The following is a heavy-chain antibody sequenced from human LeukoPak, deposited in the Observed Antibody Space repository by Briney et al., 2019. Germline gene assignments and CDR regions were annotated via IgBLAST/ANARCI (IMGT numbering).Heavy chain of an antibody. CDR1: GFTFSSYW. CDR3: ARSRMVYYYDSSGYGDY. V-gene: IGHV3-7*01. CDR2: IKQDGSEK. J-gene: IGHJ4*02. D-gene: IGHD3-22*01. Sequence: GGSLRLSCAASGFTFSSYWMSWVRQAPGKGLEWVANIKQDGSEKYYVDSVKGRFTISRENAKNSLYLQMNSLRAEDTAVYYCARSRMVYYYDSSGYGDYWGQGTLVTVSS.